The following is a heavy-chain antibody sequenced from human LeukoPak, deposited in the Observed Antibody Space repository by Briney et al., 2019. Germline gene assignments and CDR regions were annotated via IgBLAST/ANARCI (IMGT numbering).Heavy chain of an antibody. CDR3: ARQGITMVRGVRSFDY. J-gene: IGHJ4*02. V-gene: IGHV4-34*01. CDR2: INHSGST. Sequence: SETLSLTCAVYGGSFSGYYWSWIRQPPGKGLEWIGEINHSGSTNYNPSLKSRVTISVDTSKNQFSLKLSPVTAADTAVYYCARQGITMVRGVRSFDYWGQGTLVTVSS. D-gene: IGHD3-10*01. CDR1: GGSFSGYY.